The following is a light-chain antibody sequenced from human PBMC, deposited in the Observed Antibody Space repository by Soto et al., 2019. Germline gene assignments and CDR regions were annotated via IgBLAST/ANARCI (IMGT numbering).Light chain of an antibody. CDR3: CSYAGSNTLV. CDR1: SSDVGGYSY. V-gene: IGLV2-14*01. Sequence: QSALTQPASVSGSPGQSITISCTGTSSDVGGYSYVSWYQQHPGKTPKLMIYEVSNRPSGVPDRFSGSTSGNTASLTISGLQAEDDAFYYCCSYAGSNTLVFGGGTKVTVL. J-gene: IGLJ2*01. CDR2: EVS.